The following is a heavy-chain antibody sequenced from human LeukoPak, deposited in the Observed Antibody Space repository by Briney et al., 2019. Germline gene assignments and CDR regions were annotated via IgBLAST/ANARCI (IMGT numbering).Heavy chain of an antibody. CDR2: ISYDGSNK. D-gene: IGHD2-2*01. V-gene: IGHV3-30-3*01. CDR1: GFTFSSYA. J-gene: IGHJ4*02. Sequence: PGRSLRLSCAASGFTFSSYAMHWVRQAPGKGLEWVAVISYDGSNKYYADSVKGRFTISRDNAKNSLYLQMNSLRADDTATYYCARGFNYAFDYWGQGTLVTVSS. CDR3: ARGFNYAFDY.